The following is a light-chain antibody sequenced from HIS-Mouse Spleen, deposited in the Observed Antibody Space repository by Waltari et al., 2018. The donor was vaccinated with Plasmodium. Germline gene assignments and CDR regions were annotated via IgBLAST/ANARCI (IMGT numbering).Light chain of an antibody. Sequence: SYELTQPPSVSVSPGQTASITCSGDKLGEKYACWYQQKPGQSPVLVIYQDSKRHSGIPERFSCSNAGNTATLTFSGTQAMDEADYYCQAWDSSTWVFGGGTKLTVL. V-gene: IGLV3-1*01. CDR2: QDS. CDR1: KLGEKY. J-gene: IGLJ3*02. CDR3: QAWDSSTWV.